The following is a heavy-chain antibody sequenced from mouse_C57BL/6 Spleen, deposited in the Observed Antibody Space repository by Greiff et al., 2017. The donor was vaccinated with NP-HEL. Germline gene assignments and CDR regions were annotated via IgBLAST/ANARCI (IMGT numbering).Heavy chain of an antibody. CDR3: ARQTVVTKGDAMDY. CDR1: GFSLTSYG. J-gene: IGHJ4*01. Sequence: VQLVESGPGLVAPSQSLSITCTVSGFSLTSYGVHWVRQPPGKGLEWLVVIWSAGSTTYNSALKSRLSISKDNSKSQVFLKMNSIQTDDTATYDCARQTVVTKGDAMDYWGQGTSVTVSS. V-gene: IGHV2-6-1*01. CDR2: IWSAGST. D-gene: IGHD1-1*01.